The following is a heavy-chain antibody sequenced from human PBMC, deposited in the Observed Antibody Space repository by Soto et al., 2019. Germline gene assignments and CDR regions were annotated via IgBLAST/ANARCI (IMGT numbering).Heavy chain of an antibody. CDR3: AKASDRAQSKTGLWDY. J-gene: IGHJ4*02. D-gene: IGHD5-18*01. Sequence: EVQLLESGGGLVQPGGSLRLSCAASGFTFSSYAMSWVRQAPGKGLEWVSAISGSGGSTYYADSVKGRFTISRDNSKNTLYLQMNSLRAEDTAVYYCAKASDRAQSKTGLWDYWGQGTLVTVSS. V-gene: IGHV3-23*01. CDR1: GFTFSSYA. CDR2: ISGSGGST.